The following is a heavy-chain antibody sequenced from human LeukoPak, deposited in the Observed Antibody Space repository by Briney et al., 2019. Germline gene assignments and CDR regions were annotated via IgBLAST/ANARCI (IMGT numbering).Heavy chain of an antibody. J-gene: IGHJ4*02. D-gene: IGHD7-27*01. CDR1: GGSISSYY. CDR2: IYTSGST. Sequence: SETLSLTCTVSGGSISSYYWSWIRQPAGKGLEWIGRIYTSGSTNYNPSLKSRVTISVDTSKNQFSLKLSSVTAADTAVYYCARDAITGDLFDYWGQGTLVTVSS. CDR3: ARDAITGDLFDY. V-gene: IGHV4-4*07.